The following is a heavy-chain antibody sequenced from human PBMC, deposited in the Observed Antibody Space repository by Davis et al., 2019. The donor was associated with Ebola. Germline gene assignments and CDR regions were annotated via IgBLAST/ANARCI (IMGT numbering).Heavy chain of an antibody. J-gene: IGHJ6*02. V-gene: IGHV1-18*04. D-gene: IGHD5/OR15-5a*01. Sequence: AASVKVSCKASGYTFTSYGITWVRQAPGQGLEWMGWINPHNGNTNYAQKFQGRVTMTTDTPTSTAYMELRSLKSDDTAVYYCASVSYHGMDVWGQGTPVTVSS. CDR1: GYTFTSYG. CDR3: ASVSYHGMDV. CDR2: INPHNGNT.